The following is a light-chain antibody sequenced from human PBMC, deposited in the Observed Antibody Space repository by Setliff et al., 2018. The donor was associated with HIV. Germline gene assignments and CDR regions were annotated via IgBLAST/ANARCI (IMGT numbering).Light chain of an antibody. CDR3: STWDDDLNGPV. CDR2: SNN. V-gene: IGLV1-44*01. CDR1: RSSIGINT. J-gene: IGLJ3*02. Sequence: QSVLTQQSSASGTLGRRVTISCSGTRSSIGINTVNWYLQVPGTAPKLLIYSNNQRPSGIPERFSGSKSGTSASLAISGLQSDDEADYYCSTWDDDLNGPVFGGGTKVTVL.